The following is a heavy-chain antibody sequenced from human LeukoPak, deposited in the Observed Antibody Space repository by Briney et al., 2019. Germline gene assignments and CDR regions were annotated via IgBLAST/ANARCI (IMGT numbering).Heavy chain of an antibody. CDR1: GGSISTYY. CDR2: SYYSGST. J-gene: IGHJ4*02. Sequence: SETLSLTCTVSGGSISTYYWSWVRQPPGKGREWMGYSYYSGSTNYNPPLKSRVTISVDTSKNQFSLKLSSVTAADTAVYYCARGADSSGYYSIFYFDYWGQGTLVTVSS. V-gene: IGHV4-59*01. D-gene: IGHD3-22*01. CDR3: ARGADSSGYYSIFYFDY.